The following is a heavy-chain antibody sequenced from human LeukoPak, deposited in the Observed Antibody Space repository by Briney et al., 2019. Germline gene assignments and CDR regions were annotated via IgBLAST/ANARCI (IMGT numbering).Heavy chain of an antibody. V-gene: IGHV3-30*04. CDR3: AREMKDCGGDCLDS. D-gene: IGHD2-21*02. J-gene: IGHJ4*02. CDR2: ISYDGSNK. Sequence: GGSLRLSCAASGFTFSSYAMHWVRQAPGKGLEWVAVISYDGSNKYYADSVKGRFTISRDNSKNTLYLQVNSLRAEDTALYYCAREMKDCGGDCLDSWGQGTLVTVSS. CDR1: GFTFSSYA.